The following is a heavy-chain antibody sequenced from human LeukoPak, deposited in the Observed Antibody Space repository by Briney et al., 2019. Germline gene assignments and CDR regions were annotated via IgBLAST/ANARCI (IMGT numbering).Heavy chain of an antibody. Sequence: GGSLRLSCAASGFTFSNYWMHWVRQAPGKGLVWVSRINSDGRSTSYADSVKGRFTISRDNAKNTLYLQMNSLRAEDTAVYYCARGYYDSSGYYLIDYWGQGTLFTASS. CDR1: GFTFSNYW. D-gene: IGHD3-22*01. CDR2: INSDGRST. V-gene: IGHV3-74*01. CDR3: ARGYYDSSGYYLIDY. J-gene: IGHJ4*02.